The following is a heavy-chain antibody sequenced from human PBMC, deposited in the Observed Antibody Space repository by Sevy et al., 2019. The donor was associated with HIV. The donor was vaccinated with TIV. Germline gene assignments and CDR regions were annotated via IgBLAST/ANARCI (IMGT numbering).Heavy chain of an antibody. CDR3: VRAIGAAGSY. D-gene: IGHD6-13*01. V-gene: IGHV3-7*01. J-gene: IGHJ4*02. Sequence: GGSLRLSCEASGFTFSSYWMSWVRQAPGKGLEWVANIKEDGSVKYYVESVMGRFTISRDNAKNSVYLQMNSLRAEDAALYYCVRAIGAAGSYWGLGTLVTVSS. CDR2: IKEDGSVK. CDR1: GFTFSSYW.